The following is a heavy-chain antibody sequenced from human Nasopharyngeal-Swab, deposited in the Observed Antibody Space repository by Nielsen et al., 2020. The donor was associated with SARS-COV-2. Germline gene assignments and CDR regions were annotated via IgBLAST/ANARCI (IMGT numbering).Heavy chain of an antibody. CDR1: GFTFSDYY. J-gene: IGHJ6*02. V-gene: IGHV3-11*05. Sequence: GESLKISCAASGFTFSDYYMSWIRQAPGKGREWVSYISSSSSYTNYADSVKGRFTISRDNAKNSLYLQMNSLRAEDTAVYYCARERGLRFLEWLSLWDGMDVWGQGTTVTVSS. CDR3: ARERGLRFLEWLSLWDGMDV. D-gene: IGHD3-3*01. CDR2: ISSSSSYT.